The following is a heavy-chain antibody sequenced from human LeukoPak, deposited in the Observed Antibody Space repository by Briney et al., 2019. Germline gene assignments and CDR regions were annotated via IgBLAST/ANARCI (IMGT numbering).Heavy chain of an antibody. J-gene: IGHJ4*02. V-gene: IGHV4-59*08. D-gene: IGHD3-22*01. Sequence: SETLSLTCTVSGGSISSYYWSWIRQPPGKGLEWIGYIYYSGSTNYNPSLKSRVTISVDTSKNQFSLKLSSVTAADTAVYYCARAGLYYDSSGALGYWGQGTLVTVSS. CDR2: IYYSGST. CDR3: ARAGLYYDSSGALGY. CDR1: GGSISSYY.